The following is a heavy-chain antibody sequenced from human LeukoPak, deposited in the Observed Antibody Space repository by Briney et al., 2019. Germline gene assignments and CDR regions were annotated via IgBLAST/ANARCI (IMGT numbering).Heavy chain of an antibody. CDR2: IGTAGDT. Sequence: GGSLRLSCAASGFTFSSYDMHWVRQATGKGLEWVSAIGTAGDTYYPGSVKGRFTISRENAKNSLYLQMNSLRAGDTAVYYCAGETYYYDSSGYYSASFDYWGQGTLVTVSS. J-gene: IGHJ4*02. D-gene: IGHD3-22*01. V-gene: IGHV3-13*01. CDR1: GFTFSSYD. CDR3: AGETYYYDSSGYYSASFDY.